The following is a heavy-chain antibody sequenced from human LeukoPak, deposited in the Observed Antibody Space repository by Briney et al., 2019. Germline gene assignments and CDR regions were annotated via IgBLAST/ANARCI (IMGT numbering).Heavy chain of an antibody. CDR2: ISSSSKYI. CDR1: GFSFSNDS. V-gene: IGHV3-21*01. D-gene: IGHD4-17*01. CDR3: AIPSVTSGY. J-gene: IGHJ4*02. Sequence: PGGSLRLSCAASGFSFSNDSMNWVRQPPGKGLEWVSSISSSSKYIYYADSVKGRFTISRDNAKNSLYLQMNSLRAEDTAVYYCAIPSVTSGYWGQGTLVTVSS.